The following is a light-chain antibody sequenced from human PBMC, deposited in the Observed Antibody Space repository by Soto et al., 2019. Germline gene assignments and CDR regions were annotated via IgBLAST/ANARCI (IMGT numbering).Light chain of an antibody. CDR3: QHYGSSPDT. CDR1: QSVSGRE. Sequence: VLTQSPGTLSLSPGERATLSCRASQSVSGRELAWYQQKPGQAPRLLIYGASSRATGIPARFSGSGSGTDFTLTISRLEPEDFVVYYCQHYGSSPDTFGQGTKLEI. V-gene: IGKV3-20*01. CDR2: GAS. J-gene: IGKJ2*01.